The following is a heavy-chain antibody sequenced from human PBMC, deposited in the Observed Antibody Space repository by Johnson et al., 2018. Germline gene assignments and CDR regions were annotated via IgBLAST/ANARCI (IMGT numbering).Heavy chain of an antibody. J-gene: IGHJ6*03. CDR2: FSGVGENR. V-gene: IGHV3-23*01. CDR3: AKGSGSAHYYMDV. Sequence: VQLQESGGGLVQXGGSLRLSCAASGFTFSDDGMSWVRQAPGKGLEWVAGFSGVGENRHYSDSVKGRFTISRDKSKNTVYVQINSLRAEDTAVYYCAKGSGSAHYYMDVWGKGTTVTVSS. CDR1: GFTFSDDG.